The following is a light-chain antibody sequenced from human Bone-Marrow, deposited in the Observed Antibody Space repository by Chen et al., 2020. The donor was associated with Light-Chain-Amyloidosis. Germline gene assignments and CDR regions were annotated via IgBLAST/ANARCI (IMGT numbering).Light chain of an antibody. V-gene: IGKV4-1*01. CDR3: QQYYSTPFT. Sequence: IVMTPSPDSLAVSLGERATINCKSSQSVLYSSNNKNYLAWYQQKPGQPPKLLIYWASTRESGVPDRFSGSGSGTDFTLTISSLQAEDVAVYYCQQYYSTPFTFGPGTKVDIK. CDR1: QSVLYSSNNKNY. J-gene: IGKJ3*01. CDR2: WAS.